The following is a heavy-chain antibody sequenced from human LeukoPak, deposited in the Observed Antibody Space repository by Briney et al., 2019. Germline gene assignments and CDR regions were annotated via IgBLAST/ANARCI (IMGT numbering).Heavy chain of an antibody. Sequence: GESLKISCKGSGYSFTSYWIGWVRQMPGKGLEWMGIIYPGDSDTRYSPSFQGQVTISADKSISTAYLQWSSLKASDTAMYYCARVESGGYYHDAFDIWGQGTMVTVSS. V-gene: IGHV5-51*01. J-gene: IGHJ3*02. CDR3: ARVESGGYYHDAFDI. CDR1: GYSFTSYW. D-gene: IGHD3-22*01. CDR2: IYPGDSDT.